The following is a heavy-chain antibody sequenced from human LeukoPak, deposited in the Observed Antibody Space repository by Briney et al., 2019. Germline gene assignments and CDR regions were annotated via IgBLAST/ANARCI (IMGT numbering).Heavy chain of an antibody. D-gene: IGHD2-21*01. CDR3: AKAPVTTCRGAYCYPFDY. Sequence: GGSLRLSCAASGFSLSSYAMSWVRQAPGKGLEWVSAISSSDDGTYHAGSVRGRFTLSRDSSKNTLFLQMNRLRPEDAAVYYCAKAPVTTCRGAYCYPFDYWGQGTLVTVSS. CDR1: GFSLSSYA. CDR2: ISSSDDGT. J-gene: IGHJ4*02. V-gene: IGHV3-23*01.